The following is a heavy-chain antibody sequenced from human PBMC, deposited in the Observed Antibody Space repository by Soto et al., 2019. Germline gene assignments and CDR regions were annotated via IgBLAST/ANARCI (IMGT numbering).Heavy chain of an antibody. Sequence: EVQLVESGGGLVQPGGSLRLSCAASGFTFSSYSMNWVRQAPGKGLEWVSYISSSSSTIYYADSVKGRFTISRDNAKNSLYLQMNSLRDEDTAVYYCARKNTYYDDRSGRMDVWGQGTTVTVSS. V-gene: IGHV3-48*02. CDR1: GFTFSSYS. J-gene: IGHJ6*02. CDR3: ARKNTYYDDRSGRMDV. D-gene: IGHD3-22*01. CDR2: ISSSSSTI.